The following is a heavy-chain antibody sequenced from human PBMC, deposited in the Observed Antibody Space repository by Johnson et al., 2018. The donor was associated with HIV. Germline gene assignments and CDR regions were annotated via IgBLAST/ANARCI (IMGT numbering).Heavy chain of an antibody. V-gene: IGHV3-13*01. CDR3: AKDERGMGIGGAFDI. J-gene: IGHJ3*02. CDR2: IGPAGDT. D-gene: IGHD7-27*01. Sequence: VQLVESGGGLVKPGGSLRLSCAASGFNFSRYDMHWVRQVTGKGLEWVSAIGPAGDTYYPGSVKGRFTISRENAKNSLSLRMNSLRAGDTAVYYCAKDERGMGIGGAFDIWGQGTMVTVSS. CDR1: GFNFSRYD.